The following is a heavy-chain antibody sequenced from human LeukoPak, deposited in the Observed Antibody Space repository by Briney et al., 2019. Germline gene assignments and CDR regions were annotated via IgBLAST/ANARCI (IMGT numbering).Heavy chain of an antibody. CDR2: IYPGDSDT. D-gene: IGHD5-24*01. V-gene: IGHV5-51*01. Sequence: GESLKISCKGSGYSFTSYWIRWVRQMPGKGLEWMGIIYPGDSDTRYSPSFQGQVTISADKSISTAYLQWSSLKASDTAMYYCARLARDGYSGVPFDYWGQGTLVTVSS. CDR3: ARLARDGYSGVPFDY. CDR1: GYSFTSYW. J-gene: IGHJ4*02.